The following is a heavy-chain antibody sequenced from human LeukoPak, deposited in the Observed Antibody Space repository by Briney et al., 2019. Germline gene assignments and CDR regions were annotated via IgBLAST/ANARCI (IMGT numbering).Heavy chain of an antibody. CDR2: INGSGGST. J-gene: IGHJ4*02. CDR3: AKESVGYCSGGSCYIYYFDY. CDR1: GFTFSSYG. D-gene: IGHD2-15*01. V-gene: IGHV3-23*01. Sequence: PGGSLRLSCAASGFTFSSYGMSWVRQAPGKGLEWVAAINGSGGSTYYADSVKGRFTISRDNSKDTLYLQMNSLRAEDTAVYYCAKESVGYCSGGSCYIYYFDYWGQGTLVTVSS.